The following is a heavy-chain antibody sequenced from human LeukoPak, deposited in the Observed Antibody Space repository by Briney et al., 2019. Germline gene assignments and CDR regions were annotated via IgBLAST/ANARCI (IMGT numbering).Heavy chain of an antibody. CDR3: AKADWGSYDYYFDY. V-gene: IGHV3-30*02. J-gene: IGHJ4*02. CDR2: IRYDGSNK. Sequence: GGSLRLSCAASGFTFSSYGMHWVRQAPGKGLEWVAFIRYDGSNKYYADSVKGRFTISRDNSKNTLYLQMNSLRAEDTAVYYCAKADWGSYDYYFDYWGQGTLVTVSS. CDR1: GFTFSSYG. D-gene: IGHD3-16*01.